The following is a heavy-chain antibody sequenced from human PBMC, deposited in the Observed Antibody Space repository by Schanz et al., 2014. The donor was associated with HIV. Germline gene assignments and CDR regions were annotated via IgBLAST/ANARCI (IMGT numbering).Heavy chain of an antibody. J-gene: IGHJ4*02. CDR2: FSRNGVTT. D-gene: IGHD6-19*01. V-gene: IGHV3-43*01. CDR1: GFTFEDFS. Sequence: EVTLVESGGAAVQPGGSLRLSCAASGFTFEDFSMHWVRQAPGKGLEWVSLFSRNGVTTFYADSVRGRFTIARDNSRKSLYLQMNSLRSEDTALYCAKEHRSGWPTFDSWGPGTLVTVSS. CDR3: AKEHRSGWPTFDS.